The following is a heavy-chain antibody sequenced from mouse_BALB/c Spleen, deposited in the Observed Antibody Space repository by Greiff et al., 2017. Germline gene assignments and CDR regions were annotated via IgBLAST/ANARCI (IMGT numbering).Heavy chain of an antibody. V-gene: IGHV1-69*02. D-gene: IGHD2-1*01. CDR2: IYPSDSYT. CDR1: GYTFTSYW. Sequence: QVQLQQPGAELVRPGASVKLSCKASGYTFTSYWINWVKQRPGQGLEWIGNIYPSDSYTNYNQKFKDKATLTVDKSSSTAYMQLSSPTSEDSAVYYCTRWNGNYAMDYWGQGTSVTVSS. CDR3: TRWNGNYAMDY. J-gene: IGHJ4*01.